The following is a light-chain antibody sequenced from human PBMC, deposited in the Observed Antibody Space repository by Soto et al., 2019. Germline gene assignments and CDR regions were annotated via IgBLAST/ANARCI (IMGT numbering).Light chain of an antibody. CDR2: DAS. CDR3: QQRSNALT. Sequence: EIVLTQSPATLSLSPGERATLSCRASQSVSRYLAWYQQKPGQAPRLLIYDASNRATGIPARFSGSGSGTAFTLTITSLEPEDYPVYYCQQRSNALTFGGCTKVDIK. J-gene: IGKJ4*01. V-gene: IGKV3-11*01. CDR1: QSVSRY.